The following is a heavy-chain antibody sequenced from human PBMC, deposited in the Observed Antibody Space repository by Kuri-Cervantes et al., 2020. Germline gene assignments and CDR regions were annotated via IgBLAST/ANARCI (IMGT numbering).Heavy chain of an antibody. J-gene: IGHJ4*02. Sequence: GGSLRLSCKVSGYSFTNSWIGWVRQMPGKGLEWMGIIYPADSDTRYSPSFQGQVTISADKSIAAAYLQWSSLKASDTAMYYCAKSRGYTYGTAHYWGQGTLVTVSS. CDR3: AKSRGYTYGTAHY. CDR2: IYPADSDT. CDR1: GYSFTNSW. D-gene: IGHD5-18*01. V-gene: IGHV5-51*01.